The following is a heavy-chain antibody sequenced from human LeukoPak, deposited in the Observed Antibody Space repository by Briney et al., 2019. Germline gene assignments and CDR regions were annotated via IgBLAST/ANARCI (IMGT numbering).Heavy chain of an antibody. Sequence: PSETLSLTCTVSGGSISSYYWSWIRQPPGKGLEWIGYIYYSGSTNYNPSLKSRVTISVDTSKNQSSLKLSSVTAADTAVYYCARDYRPSSWYSESWYFDLWGRGTLVTVSS. V-gene: IGHV4-59*01. CDR2: IYYSGST. CDR3: ARDYRPSSWYSESWYFDL. J-gene: IGHJ2*01. CDR1: GGSISSYY. D-gene: IGHD6-13*01.